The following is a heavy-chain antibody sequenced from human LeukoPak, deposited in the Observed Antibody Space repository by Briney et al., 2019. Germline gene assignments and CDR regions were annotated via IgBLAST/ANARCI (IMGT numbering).Heavy chain of an antibody. CDR2: ISGSGRT. CDR3: AKTALAVAGIVPVESELDC. J-gene: IGHJ4*02. V-gene: IGHV3-23*01. D-gene: IGHD6-19*01. CDR1: GFIFSSYA. Sequence: GGSLRLSCAASGFIFSSYAMSWVRLAPGKGLEWISVISGSGRTDYADSVKGQFTISRDNSKNTLYLQMNSLRAEDTAVYYCAKTALAVAGIVPVESELDCWGQGTLVTVSS.